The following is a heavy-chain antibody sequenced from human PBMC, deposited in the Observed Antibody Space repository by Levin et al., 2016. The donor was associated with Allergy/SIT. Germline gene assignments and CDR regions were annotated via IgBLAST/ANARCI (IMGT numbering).Heavy chain of an antibody. CDR1: GFTFNTYW. CDR2: IKEDGNEE. D-gene: IGHD6-13*01. Sequence: GSLRLSCAASGFTFNTYWMSWVRQAPGKGLEWVANIKEDGNEEYYGDSVRGRFTISRDNAKNSLYLQMNSLRVEDTAVYYCAREIATVGQAWFDTWGQGTLVTVSS. CDR3: AREIATVGQAWFDT. V-gene: IGHV3-7*03. J-gene: IGHJ5*02.